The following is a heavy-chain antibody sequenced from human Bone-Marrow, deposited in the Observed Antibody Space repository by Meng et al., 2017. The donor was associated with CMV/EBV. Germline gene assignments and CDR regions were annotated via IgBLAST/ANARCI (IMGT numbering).Heavy chain of an antibody. CDR1: GFTFDDYA. D-gene: IGHD3-3*01. V-gene: IGHV3-9*01. Sequence: GGSLRLSCAASGFTFDDYAMHWVRQAPGKGLEWVSGISWNSGSIGYADSVKGRFTISRDNAKNSLYLQMNSLRAEDTALYYCAKGTYYDFWSGYLDVWGQGTTVTFSS. J-gene: IGHJ6*02. CDR3: AKGTYYDFWSGYLDV. CDR2: ISWNSGSI.